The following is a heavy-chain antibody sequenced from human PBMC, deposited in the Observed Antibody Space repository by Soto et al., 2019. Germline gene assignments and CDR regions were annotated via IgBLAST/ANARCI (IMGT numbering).Heavy chain of an antibody. J-gene: IGHJ4*02. Sequence: GSLRLSCAASGFTFSSYAMHWVRQAPGKGLEWVAVISYDGSNKYYADSVKGRFTISRDNSKNTLYLQMNSLRAEDTAVYYCARAHLNYDILTGPFDYWGQGTLVTVSS. D-gene: IGHD3-9*01. CDR3: ARAHLNYDILTGPFDY. CDR1: GFTFSSYA. CDR2: ISYDGSNK. V-gene: IGHV3-30-3*01.